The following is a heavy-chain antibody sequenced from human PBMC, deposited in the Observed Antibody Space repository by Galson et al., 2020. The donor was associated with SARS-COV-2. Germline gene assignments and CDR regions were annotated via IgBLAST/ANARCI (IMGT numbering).Heavy chain of an antibody. D-gene: IGHD3-9*01. V-gene: IGHV2-70*01. CDR1: GFSLSTSGMC. CDR3: ARTSYDILTGYYSYGDY. CDR2: IDWDDDK. Sequence: SGPTLVKPTQTLTLTCTFSGFSLSTSGMCVSWIRQPPVKALEWLALIDWDDDKYYSTSLQTRLTISKDTSKNQVVLTMTNMDPVDTATYYCARTSYDILTGYYSYGDYWGQGTLVTVSS. J-gene: IGHJ4*02.